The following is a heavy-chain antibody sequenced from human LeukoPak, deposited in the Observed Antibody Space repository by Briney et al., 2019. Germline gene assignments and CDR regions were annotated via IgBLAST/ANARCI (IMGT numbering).Heavy chain of an antibody. CDR3: ASGYGDYAFDI. J-gene: IGHJ3*02. CDR1: GFTFSSYW. CDR2: INSDGSTT. V-gene: IGHV3-74*01. D-gene: IGHD4-17*01. Sequence: GGSLRLPCAASGFTFSSYWMHWVRQAPGKGLVWVSRINSDGSTTSYADSVKGRFTISRDNAKNTLYLQMNSLRAEDTAVYYCASGYGDYAFDIWGQGTMVTVSS.